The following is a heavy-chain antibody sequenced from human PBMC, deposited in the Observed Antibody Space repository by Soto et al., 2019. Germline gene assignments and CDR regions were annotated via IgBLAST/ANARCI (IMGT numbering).Heavy chain of an antibody. CDR3: STSTRREYESDYYDNSGTHV. V-gene: IGHV1-2*02. CDR1: GYTFTGYY. CDR2: INPNSGGT. D-gene: IGHD3-22*01. J-gene: IGHJ4*02. Sequence: ASVKVSCNASGYTFTGYYMHWVRQAPGQGLVWMGWINPNSGGTNYAQKFQGRVTMTRDKTINKAHKELIRMRSDDKAVYYCSTSTRREYESDYYDNSGTHVWGQGTLVTVSS.